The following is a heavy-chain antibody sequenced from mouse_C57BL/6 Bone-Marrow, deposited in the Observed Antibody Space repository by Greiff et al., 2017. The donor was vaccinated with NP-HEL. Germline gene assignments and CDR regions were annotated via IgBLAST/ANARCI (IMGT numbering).Heavy chain of an antibody. CDR3: ARERGNYRGDY. Sequence: EVKLMESGGGLVKPGGSLKLSCAASGFTFSSYAMSWVRQTPEKRLEWVATISDGGSYTYYPDNVKGRFTISRDNAKNNLYLQMSHLKSEDTAMYYCARERGNYRGDYWGQGTTLTVSS. D-gene: IGHD1-1*02. V-gene: IGHV5-4*01. CDR1: GFTFSSYA. J-gene: IGHJ2*01. CDR2: ISDGGSYT.